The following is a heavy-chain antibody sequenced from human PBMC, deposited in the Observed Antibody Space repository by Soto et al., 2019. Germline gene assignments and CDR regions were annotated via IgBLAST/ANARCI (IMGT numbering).Heavy chain of an antibody. J-gene: IGHJ4*02. D-gene: IGHD3-10*01. CDR1: GYTFTSYA. V-gene: IGHV1-3*01. CDR2: INAGNGNT. Sequence: QVQLVQSGAEVKKPGASVKVSCKASGYTFTSYAMHWVRQAPGQRLEWMGWINAGNGNTKYSQKFQGRVTITRDTSASTAYMELGSLRSEDTAVYYCARDRDYYGSGSYFFDYWGQGTLVTVSS. CDR3: ARDRDYYGSGSYFFDY.